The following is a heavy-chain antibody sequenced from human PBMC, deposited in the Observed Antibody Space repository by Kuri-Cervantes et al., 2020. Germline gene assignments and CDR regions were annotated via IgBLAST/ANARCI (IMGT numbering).Heavy chain of an antibody. Sequence: GGSLRLSCAASGFTFSSYEMNWVRQAPGKGLEWVSYISSSGSTIYYADSVKGRFTISRDNAKNSLYLQMNSLRAEDTAVYYCAREGGIAARPFDYWGQGTLVTVSS. J-gene: IGHJ4*02. CDR3: AREGGIAARPFDY. CDR2: ISSSGSTI. CDR1: GFTFSSYE. V-gene: IGHV3-48*03. D-gene: IGHD6-6*01.